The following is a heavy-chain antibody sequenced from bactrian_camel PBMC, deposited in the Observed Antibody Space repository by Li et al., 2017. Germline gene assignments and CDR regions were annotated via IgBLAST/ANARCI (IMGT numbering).Heavy chain of an antibody. V-gene: IGHV3S53*01. CDR3: AYTGLGYQPYVF. J-gene: IGHJ4*01. CDR2: HDRDGST. D-gene: IGHD5*01. Sequence: HVQLVESGGGSVQSGGSLRLSCAVFGYGIINYCMAWFRQAPGKEREGVATHDRDGSTSYADSVKGRFTISRDNAENTVYLQLNHLTTEDMAMYYCAYTGLGYQPYVFWGQ. CDR1: GYGIINYC.